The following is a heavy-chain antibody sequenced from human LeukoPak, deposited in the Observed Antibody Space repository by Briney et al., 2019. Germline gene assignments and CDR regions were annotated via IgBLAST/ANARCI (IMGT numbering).Heavy chain of an antibody. D-gene: IGHD2-2*02. CDR2: IVGGGDGT. CDR3: AKLNTS. V-gene: IGHV3-23*01. J-gene: IGHJ4*02. Sequence: GGSLRLSCAASGFTFSSTSMSWVRQARGKGLEWVAGIVGGGDGTYYADSVKGRFTISRDNSNNTLYLQMNSLRAEDTAVYYCAKLNTSWGQGTLVTVSS. CDR1: GFTFSSTS.